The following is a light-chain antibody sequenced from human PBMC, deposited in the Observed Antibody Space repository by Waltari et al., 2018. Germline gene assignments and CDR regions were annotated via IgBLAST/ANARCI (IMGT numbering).Light chain of an antibody. V-gene: IGKV1-17*01. CDR1: QDIGDD. J-gene: IGKJ1*01. CDR3: QQHNAFPPT. Sequence: DIQMTQSPSSLSASVGDRVTITCRASQDIGDDLGWYQQTPGRAPKRLIYDDARLQSGVPSRVSGSGSGTEFTLTISSLQPEDFAIYYCQQHNAFPPTFGQGTKVEF. CDR2: DDA.